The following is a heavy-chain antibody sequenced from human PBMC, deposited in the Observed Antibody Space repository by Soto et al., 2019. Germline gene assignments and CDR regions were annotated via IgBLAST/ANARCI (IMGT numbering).Heavy chain of an antibody. CDR3: ARDLGILYPKNCFDP. Sequence: PGGSLRLSCAASGFTFSNYGIHWVRQAPGKGLEWVTLISYDGSNKYYADSVKGRFTISRDNSKNTLYLQMNSLRAEDTAVYYCARDLGILYPKNCFDPWRQRTLVTVSS. D-gene: IGHD2-15*01. J-gene: IGHJ5*02. CDR1: GFTFSNYG. V-gene: IGHV3-30*03. CDR2: ISYDGSNK.